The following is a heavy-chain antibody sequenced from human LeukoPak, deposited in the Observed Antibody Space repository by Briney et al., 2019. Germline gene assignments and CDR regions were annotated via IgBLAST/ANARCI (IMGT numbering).Heavy chain of an antibody. CDR1: GYTFTSYG. CDR3: ARAPHPHSSSNY. Sequence: ASVKVSCKASGYTFTSYGISWVRQAPGQGLEWMGWISAYNGNTNYAQKLQGKVTMTTDTSTSTAYMELRSLGSDDTAVYYCARAPHPHSSSNYWGQGTLVTVSS. V-gene: IGHV1-18*01. J-gene: IGHJ4*02. D-gene: IGHD6-6*01. CDR2: ISAYNGNT.